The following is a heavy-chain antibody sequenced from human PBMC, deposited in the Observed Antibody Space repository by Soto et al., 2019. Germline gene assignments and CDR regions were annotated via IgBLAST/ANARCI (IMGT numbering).Heavy chain of an antibody. CDR1: GYSFTSYY. Sequence: GASVKVSCKAIGYSFTSYYMHWVRQAPGQGLEWMGIINPSGGSTSYAQKFQGRVTMTRDTSTSTVYMELSSLRSEDTAVYYCARVSSWSCFDYWGQGTLVTVSS. D-gene: IGHD6-13*01. J-gene: IGHJ4*02. CDR3: ARVSSWSCFDY. V-gene: IGHV1-46*01. CDR2: INPSGGST.